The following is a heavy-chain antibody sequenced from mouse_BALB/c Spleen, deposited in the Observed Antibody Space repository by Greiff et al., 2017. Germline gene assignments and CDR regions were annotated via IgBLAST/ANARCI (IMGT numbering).Heavy chain of an antibody. CDR3: AHSLLQSYAMDY. Sequence: DVQLQESGPGLVKPSQSLSLTCTVTGYSITSDYAWNWIRQFPGNKLEWMGYISYSGSTSYNPSLKSRISITRDTSKNQFFLQLNSVTTEDTATYYCAHSLLQSYAMDYWGQGTSVTVSS. D-gene: IGHD1-2*01. CDR2: ISYSGST. CDR1: GYSITSDYA. V-gene: IGHV3-2*02. J-gene: IGHJ4*01.